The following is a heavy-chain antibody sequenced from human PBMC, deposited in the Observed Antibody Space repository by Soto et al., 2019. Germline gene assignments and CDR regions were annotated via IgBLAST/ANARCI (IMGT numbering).Heavy chain of an antibody. CDR2: ISYDGSNK. J-gene: IGHJ4*02. CDR3: AKDSELVPFDY. D-gene: IGHD6-13*01. V-gene: IGHV3-30*18. Sequence: PGGSLRLSCGASGFTFSSYGMHWVRQAPGKGLEWVAVISYDGSNKYYADSVKGRFTISRDNSKNTLYLQMNSLRAEDTAVYYCAKDSELVPFDYWGQGTLVTVSS. CDR1: GFTFSSYG.